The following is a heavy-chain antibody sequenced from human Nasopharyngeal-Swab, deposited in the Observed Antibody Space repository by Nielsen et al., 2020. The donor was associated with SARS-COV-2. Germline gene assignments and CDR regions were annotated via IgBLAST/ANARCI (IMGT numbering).Heavy chain of an antibody. J-gene: IGHJ5*02. CDR2: INHSGST. CDR3: ARMIVGAPRWFDL. CDR1: GGSFSGYY. D-gene: IGHD1-26*01. V-gene: IGHV4-34*01. Sequence: SETLSLTCAVYGGSFSGYYWSWIRQPPGKGLEWIGEINHSGSTNYNPSLKSRVTISVDTSKNQFSLKLSSVTAADTAVYYCARMIVGAPRWFDLWGQGTLVTVSS.